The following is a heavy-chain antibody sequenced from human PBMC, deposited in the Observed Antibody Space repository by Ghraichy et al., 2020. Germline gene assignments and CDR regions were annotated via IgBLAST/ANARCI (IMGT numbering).Heavy chain of an antibody. Sequence: ASVKVSCKVIGYTFTELSIHWVRQAPGRGLEWMGGFDVEDGETIYAQNFQGRVTVTEDTSTGTAFMELSSLRSEDTAIYFCAVPAYGVRLDYWGQGTLVTISS. V-gene: IGHV1-24*01. CDR3: AVPAYGVRLDY. CDR1: GYTFTELS. CDR2: FDVEDGET. J-gene: IGHJ4*02. D-gene: IGHD3-16*01.